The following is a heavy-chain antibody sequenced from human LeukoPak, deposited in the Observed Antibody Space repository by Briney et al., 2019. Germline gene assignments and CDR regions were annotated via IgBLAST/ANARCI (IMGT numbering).Heavy chain of an antibody. CDR3: ARAGGDQWTLLWFGELLPPTWFDP. CDR1: GYSISSGYY. D-gene: IGHD3-10*01. CDR2: IYHSGST. J-gene: IGHJ5*02. V-gene: IGHV4-38-2*02. Sequence: PSETLSLTCTVSGYSISSGYYWGWIRQPPGKGLEWIGSIYHSGSTYYNPSLKSRVTISVDTSKNQFSLKLSSVTAADTAVYYCARAGGDQWTLLWFGELLPPTWFDPWGQGTLVTVSS.